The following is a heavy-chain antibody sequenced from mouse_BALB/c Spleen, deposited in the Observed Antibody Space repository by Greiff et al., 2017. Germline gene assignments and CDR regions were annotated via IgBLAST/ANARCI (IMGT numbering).Heavy chain of an antibody. Sequence: EVQLVESGGGLVKPGGSLKLSCAASGFTFSSYAMSWVRQTPEERLEWVASISSGGSTYYPDSVKGRFTISRDNARNILYLQMSSLRSEDTAMYYCARDPYGKGAMDYWGQGTSVTVSS. J-gene: IGHJ4*01. CDR1: GFTFSSYA. D-gene: IGHD2-10*02. CDR2: ISSGGST. CDR3: ARDPYGKGAMDY. V-gene: IGHV5-6-5*01.